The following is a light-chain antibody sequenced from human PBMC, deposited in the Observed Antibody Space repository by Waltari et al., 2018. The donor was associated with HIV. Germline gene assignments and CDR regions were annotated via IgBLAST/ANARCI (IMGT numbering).Light chain of an antibody. V-gene: IGLV1-44*01. J-gene: IGLJ2*01. CDR1: RSNIGSNP. CDR2: DNN. Sequence: QSVLTQPPSASGTPGQRVTISCSGRRSNIGSNPVSWYQQLPGAAPTLRICDNNQRPSGVPDRFSGSKSGTSASLAISGLQSEDEGDYYCAAWDDSLNGLFGGGTKLTV. CDR3: AAWDDSLNGL.